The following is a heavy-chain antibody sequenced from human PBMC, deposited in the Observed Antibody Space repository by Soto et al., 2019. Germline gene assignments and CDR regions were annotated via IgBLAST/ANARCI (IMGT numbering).Heavy chain of an antibody. D-gene: IGHD2-2*01. CDR3: ARLSYCSSTSCYFGAFDI. CDR2: IYYSGST. Sequence: SETLSLTCTVSGGSISSYYWSWIRQPPGRGLEWIGYIYYSGSTNYNPSLKSRVTISVDTSKNQFSLKLSSVTAADTAVYYCARLSYCSSTSCYFGAFDIWGQGTMVTVSS. J-gene: IGHJ3*02. V-gene: IGHV4-59*08. CDR1: GGSISSYY.